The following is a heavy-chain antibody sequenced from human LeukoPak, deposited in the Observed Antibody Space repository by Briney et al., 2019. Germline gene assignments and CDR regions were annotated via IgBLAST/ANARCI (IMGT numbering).Heavy chain of an antibody. CDR3: AVRAIYFDF. CDR1: GGSFSGYY. Sequence: PSETLSLTCAVYGGSFSGYYWGWIRQPPGKGLEWIGEINHSGSTNYNPSLKSRVTISVDKSKNQFSLKLSSVTAADTAVYYCAVRAIYFDFWGQGTLVTVSS. D-gene: IGHD2-2*02. V-gene: IGHV4-34*01. CDR2: INHSGST. J-gene: IGHJ4*01.